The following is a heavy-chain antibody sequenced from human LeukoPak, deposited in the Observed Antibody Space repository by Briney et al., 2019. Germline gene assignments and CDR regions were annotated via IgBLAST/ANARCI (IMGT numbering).Heavy chain of an antibody. CDR1: GGSISTNSHY. CDR2: MYYSGST. CDR3: ARHFYSGSYAFDY. Sequence: PSETLSLTCSVSGGSISTNSHYWGWIRLPPGKGLEWIGGMYYSGSTYYNPSLKSRVTISVDTSKNQYSLKLSSVTAADTAVYYCARHFYSGSYAFDYWGQGTPVTVSS. V-gene: IGHV4-39*01. J-gene: IGHJ4*02. D-gene: IGHD1-26*01.